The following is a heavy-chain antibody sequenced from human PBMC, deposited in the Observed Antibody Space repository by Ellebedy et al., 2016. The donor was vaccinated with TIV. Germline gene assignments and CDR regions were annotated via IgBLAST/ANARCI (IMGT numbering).Heavy chain of an antibody. CDR2: IYSGGST. V-gene: IGHV3-66*01. D-gene: IGHD6-13*01. CDR3: ARASAGLDY. CDR1: GFTVSSNY. Sequence: GESLKISCEGSGFTVSSNYMSWVRQAPGKGLEWVSVIYSGGSTYYADSVKGRFTISRDNSKNTLYLQMNSLRAEDTAVYYCARASAGLDYWGQGTLVTVSS. J-gene: IGHJ4*02.